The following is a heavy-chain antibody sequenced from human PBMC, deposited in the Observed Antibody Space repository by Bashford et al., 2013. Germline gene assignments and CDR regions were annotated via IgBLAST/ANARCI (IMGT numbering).Heavy chain of an antibody. J-gene: IGHJ3*02. D-gene: IGHD5-18*01. V-gene: IGHV3-64*04. Sequence: GSLRLSCSASGFTFSNYAMHWVRQAPGKGLEYVSAITGNGGSTYYADSVKGRFTISRDNSKNTLYLQMNSLRSDDTALYYCARVTSKQLWFDAFDIWGQGTMVTVSS. CDR2: ITGNGGST. CDR1: GFTFSNYA. CDR3: ARVTSKQLWFDAFDI.